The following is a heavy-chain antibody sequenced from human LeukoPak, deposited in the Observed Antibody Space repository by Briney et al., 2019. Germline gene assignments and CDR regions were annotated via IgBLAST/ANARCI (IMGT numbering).Heavy chain of an antibody. Sequence: PSETLSLTCTVSGDSISSSTYYWGWIRQPPGKGLEWIGSMCYSGNTYYNPSLKSRVTISVDTSKNQFSLKLSSVTAADTAVYYCARAYIAARPRPFDYWGQGTLVTVSS. V-gene: IGHV4-39*07. CDR3: ARAYIAARPRPFDY. CDR2: MCYSGNT. CDR1: GDSISSSTYY. D-gene: IGHD6-6*01. J-gene: IGHJ4*02.